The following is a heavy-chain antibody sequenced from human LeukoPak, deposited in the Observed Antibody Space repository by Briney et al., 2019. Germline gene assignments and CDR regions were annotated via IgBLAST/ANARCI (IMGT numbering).Heavy chain of an antibody. Sequence: SETLSLTCAVYGGSFSGYYWSWIRQPPGKGLEWIGEINHSGSTNYNPSLKSQVTISVDTSKNQFSLKLSSVTAADTAVYYCARGVNGTFDYWGQGTLVTVSS. J-gene: IGHJ4*02. CDR2: INHSGST. D-gene: IGHD2/OR15-2a*01. CDR1: GGSFSGYY. CDR3: ARGVNGTFDY. V-gene: IGHV4-34*01.